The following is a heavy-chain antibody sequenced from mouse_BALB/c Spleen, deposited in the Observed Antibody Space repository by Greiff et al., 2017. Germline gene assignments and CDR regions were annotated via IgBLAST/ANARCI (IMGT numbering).Heavy chain of an antibody. V-gene: IGHV1S135*01. CDR3: ARKTGTNY. D-gene: IGHD4-1*01. CDR2: IDPFNGGT. CDR1: GYSFTSYY. Sequence: VQLQQSGPELMKPGASVKISCKASGYSFTSYYMHWVKQSHGKSLEWIGYIDPFNGGTSYNQKFKGKATLTVDKSSSTAYMHLSSLTSEDSAVYYCARKTGTNYGGQGTTLTVSS. J-gene: IGHJ2*01.